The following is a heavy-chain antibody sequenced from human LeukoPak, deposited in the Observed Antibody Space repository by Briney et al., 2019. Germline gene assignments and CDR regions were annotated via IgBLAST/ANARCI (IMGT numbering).Heavy chain of an antibody. CDR1: GGSFSGYY. J-gene: IGHJ4*02. V-gene: IGHV4-34*01. Sequence: SETLSLTCAVYGGSFSGYYWSWIRQPPGKGLEWIGEINHSGSTNYNPSLKSRVTISVDTSKNQFSLKLSSVTAADTAVYYCARGPSAYYDILTGYSFDYWGQGTLVTVSS. CDR2: INHSGST. CDR3: ARGPSAYYDILTGYSFDY. D-gene: IGHD3-9*01.